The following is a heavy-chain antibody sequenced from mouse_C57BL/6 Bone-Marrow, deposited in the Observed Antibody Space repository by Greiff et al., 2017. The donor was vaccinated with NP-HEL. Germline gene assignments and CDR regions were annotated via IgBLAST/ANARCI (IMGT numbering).Heavy chain of an antibody. Sequence: VQLQQSGPGLVQPSQSLSITCTVSGFSLTSYGVHWVRQSPGKGLEWLGVIWSGGSTDYNAAFISRLSISKDNSKSQVFIKMNSLQADDTAIYYCARKRANCYWYFDVWGTGTTVTVSS. V-gene: IGHV2-2*01. J-gene: IGHJ1*03. CDR3: ARKRANCYWYFDV. CDR1: GFSLTSYG. CDR2: IWSGGST. D-gene: IGHD4-1*01.